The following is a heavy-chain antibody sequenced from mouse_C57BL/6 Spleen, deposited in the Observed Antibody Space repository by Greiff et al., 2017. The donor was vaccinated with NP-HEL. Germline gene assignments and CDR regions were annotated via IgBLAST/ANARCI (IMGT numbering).Heavy chain of an antibody. V-gene: IGHV1-80*01. CDR2: IYPGDGDT. Sequence: QVQLKQSGAELVKPGASVKISCKASGYAFSSYWMNWVKQRPGKGLEWIGQIYPGDGDTNYNGKFKGKATLTADKSSSTAYVQLSSLTSEDSAVYFCARTGSVVATSMDYWGQGTSVTVSS. CDR3: ARTGSVVATSMDY. J-gene: IGHJ4*01. D-gene: IGHD1-1*01. CDR1: GYAFSSYW.